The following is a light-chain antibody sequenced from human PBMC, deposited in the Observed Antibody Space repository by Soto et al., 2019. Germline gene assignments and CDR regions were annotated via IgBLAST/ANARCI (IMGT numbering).Light chain of an antibody. V-gene: IGKV3-15*01. CDR2: GAS. CDR3: QQYNNWPPWT. J-gene: IGKJ1*01. Sequence: EIVMTQSPATLSVSPGERATLSCRASQSVSSNLAWYQQKPGQAPRLLIYGASTMATGIPARFSGSGSGTEFPRTISSLQSEDFAVYYCQQYNNWPPWTFGQGTKVEIK. CDR1: QSVSSN.